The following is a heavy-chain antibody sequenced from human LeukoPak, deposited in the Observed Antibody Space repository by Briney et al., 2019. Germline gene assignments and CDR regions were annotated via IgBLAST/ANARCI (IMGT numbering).Heavy chain of an antibody. CDR3: TRDLSASWYSLAY. J-gene: IGHJ4*02. CDR2: IDWSGEST. V-gene: IGHV3-20*04. CDR1: GFSVADYG. Sequence: GGSLRLSCAASGFSVADYGMSWVRQAPGKGLEWVSGIDWSGESTGYADSVKGRFTISRDNVENALYLQMNSLRAEDTGLYFCTRDLSASWYSLAYWGRGTLVTVSS. D-gene: IGHD2-2*01.